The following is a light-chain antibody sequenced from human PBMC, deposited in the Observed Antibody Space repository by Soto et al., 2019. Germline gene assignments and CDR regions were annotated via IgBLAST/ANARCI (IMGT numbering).Light chain of an antibody. V-gene: IGLV2-23*02. Sequence: QSALTQPASVSGSPGQSITISCTGTSSDVGSYNLVSWYQQHPGKAPKLLIYEVRKRPSGVSNRFSGSKSGNTASLTISGLQAEDESDYYCCSDAGNYVFGTGTKLTVL. J-gene: IGLJ1*01. CDR1: SSDVGSYNL. CDR2: EVR. CDR3: CSDAGNYV.